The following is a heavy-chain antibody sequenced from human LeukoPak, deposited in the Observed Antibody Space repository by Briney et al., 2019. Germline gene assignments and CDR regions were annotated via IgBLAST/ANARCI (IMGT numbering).Heavy chain of an antibody. CDR2: IYYSGST. CDR3: AREGTGYCSSTSYCYWFDP. D-gene: IGHD2-2*01. Sequence: PSETLSLTCTVSGGSISSGDYYWSWIRQPPGKGLEWIGYIYYSGSTYYNPSLKSRVTISVDTSKNQFSLKLSSVTAADTAVYYCAREGTGYCSSTSYCYWFDPLGQGTLVTVSS. CDR1: GGSISSGDYY. J-gene: IGHJ5*02. V-gene: IGHV4-30-4*08.